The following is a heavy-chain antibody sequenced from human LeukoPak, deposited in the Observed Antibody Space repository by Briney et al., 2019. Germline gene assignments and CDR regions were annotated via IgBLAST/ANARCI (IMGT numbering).Heavy chain of an antibody. D-gene: IGHD3-10*01. Sequence: LRLSCAASGFTFSSYAMSWIRQPPGKGLEWIGYIYYSGSTYYNPSLKSRVTISVDTSKNQFSLKLSSVTAADTAVYYCARDDMVRGVSWGQGTLVTVSS. J-gene: IGHJ4*02. CDR2: IYYSGST. CDR1: GFTFSSYA. V-gene: IGHV4-30-4*08. CDR3: ARDDMVRGVS.